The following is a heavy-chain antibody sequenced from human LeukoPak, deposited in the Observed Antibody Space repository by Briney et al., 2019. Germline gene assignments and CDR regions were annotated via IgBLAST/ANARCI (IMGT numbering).Heavy chain of an antibody. D-gene: IGHD2-2*01. V-gene: IGHV3-23*01. CDR3: ANRGKYCSSTSCLGSAQVDY. CDR2: ISNSGGST. J-gene: IGHJ4*02. CDR1: GFTFSSHA. Sequence: GGSLGLSCAASGFTFSSHAMSWVRQAPGKGLEWVSVISNSGGSTYYADSVKGRFTISRDNSKNTLYLQMNSLRAEDTAVYYCANRGKYCSSTSCLGSAQVDYWGQGTLVTVSS.